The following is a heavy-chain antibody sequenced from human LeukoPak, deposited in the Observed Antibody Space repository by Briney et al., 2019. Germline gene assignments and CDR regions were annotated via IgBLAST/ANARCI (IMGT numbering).Heavy chain of an antibody. J-gene: IGHJ4*02. CDR3: ARARRFFDY. Sequence: SETLSLTCAVYGESFSGYYWSWIRQPPGKGLEWIGEINHSGSTNYNPSLKSRVTISVDTSKNQFSLKLSSVTAADTAVYYCARARRFFDYWGQGTLVTVSS. CDR1: GESFSGYY. CDR2: INHSGST. V-gene: IGHV4-34*01.